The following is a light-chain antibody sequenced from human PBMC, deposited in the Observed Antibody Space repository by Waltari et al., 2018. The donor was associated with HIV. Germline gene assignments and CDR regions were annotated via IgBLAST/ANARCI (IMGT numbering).Light chain of an antibody. J-gene: IGKJ1*01. V-gene: IGKV3-15*01. Sequence: EIVLTQSPATLSVSPGERATPSCRASQSVSSNLAWYQKQPGQAPRLLIYGASTRATGIPAKFSGSGSGTEFTLTISSLQSEDFAVYYCQQYYNWPRTFGQGTKVEIK. CDR2: GAS. CDR1: QSVSSN. CDR3: QQYYNWPRT.